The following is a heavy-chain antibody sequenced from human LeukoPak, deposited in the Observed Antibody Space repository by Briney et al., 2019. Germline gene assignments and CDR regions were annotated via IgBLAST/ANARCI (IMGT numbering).Heavy chain of an antibody. V-gene: IGHV4-39*01. Sequence: SETLSLTCTVSGGSISSGPYYWAWIRQPPGKGLEWIGSIYYTGSTYKNPSLKSRVTISVDTSKNQFSLKLSPVTAADTAVYYCARHRGYCSSTSCSKGGFWFDPWGQGTLVTVSS. CDR2: IYYTGST. J-gene: IGHJ5*02. D-gene: IGHD2-2*01. CDR1: GGSISSGPYY. CDR3: ARHRGYCSSTSCSKGGFWFDP.